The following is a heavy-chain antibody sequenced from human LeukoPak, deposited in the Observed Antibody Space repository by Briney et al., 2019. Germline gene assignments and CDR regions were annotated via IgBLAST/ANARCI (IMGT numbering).Heavy chain of an antibody. Sequence: SETLSLTCTVSGGSISSHYWSWIRQPPGKGLEWLGYIYYSGSTNYNPSLKSRVTISVDTSKNQFSLKLSSVTAADTAVYYCARGYGDYRKYYYYMDVWGKGTTVTVSS. V-gene: IGHV4-59*11. J-gene: IGHJ6*03. CDR1: GGSISSHY. CDR3: ARGYGDYRKYYYYMDV. D-gene: IGHD4-17*01. CDR2: IYYSGST.